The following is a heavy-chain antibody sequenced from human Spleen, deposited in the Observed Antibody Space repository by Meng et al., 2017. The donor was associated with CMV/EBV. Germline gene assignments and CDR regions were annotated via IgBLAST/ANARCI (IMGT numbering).Heavy chain of an antibody. CDR1: GFTFSDYY. V-gene: IGHV3-30-3*01. J-gene: IGHJ3*01. Sequence: GGSLRLSCAASGFTFSDYYMSWIRQAPGKGLEWVAALSYDGSKTFYADSVKGRVTISRDSSKNTLYLQMNSLRVEDTAVYYCARAPDGFDVWGQGTMVTVSS. CDR3: ARAPDGFDV. CDR2: LSYDGSKT.